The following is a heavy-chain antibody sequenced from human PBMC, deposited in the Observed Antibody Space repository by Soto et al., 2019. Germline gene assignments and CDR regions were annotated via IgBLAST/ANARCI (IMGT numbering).Heavy chain of an antibody. Sequence: TSETLSLTCTVSGDSMTNYYWAWIRQPAGKGLEWIGRIFGLGYTNYNPSLKSRVILSVDTSKSQFSLKLTSVTAADTAVYYCVRDGDYSDNNGHPLFDYWGHGTLVTVSS. CDR3: VRDGDYSDNNGHPLFDY. J-gene: IGHJ4*01. CDR2: IFGLGYT. D-gene: IGHD2-8*01. CDR1: GDSMTNYY. V-gene: IGHV4-4*07.